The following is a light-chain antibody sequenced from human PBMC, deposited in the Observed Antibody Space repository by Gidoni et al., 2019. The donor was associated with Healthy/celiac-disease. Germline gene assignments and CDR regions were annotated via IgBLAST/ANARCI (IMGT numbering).Light chain of an antibody. CDR2: GAS. CDR1: QSVSSSY. CDR3: QQYGSSPLFT. Sequence: EIVLTQSPSTLSFSPGERATLSCRASQSVSSSYLAWYQQKPGQAPRLLIYGASSRATGIPDRFSGSGSGTDFTLTISRLEPEDFAVYYCQQYGSSPLFTFGPGTKVEIK. V-gene: IGKV3-20*01. J-gene: IGKJ3*01.